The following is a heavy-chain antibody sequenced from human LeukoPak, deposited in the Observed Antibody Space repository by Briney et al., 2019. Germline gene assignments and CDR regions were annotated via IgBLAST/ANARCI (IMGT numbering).Heavy chain of an antibody. CDR2: IYTSGST. CDR3: ARDSGGWRPPHVYYYYGMDV. Sequence: SETLSLTCTVSGGSISSYYWGWIRQPAGKGLEWIGRIYTSGSTNYNPSLKSRVTMSVDTSKNQFSLKLSSVTAADTAVYYCARDSGGWRPPHVYYYYGMDVWGQGTTVTVSS. D-gene: IGHD3-10*01. V-gene: IGHV4-4*07. CDR1: GGSISSYY. J-gene: IGHJ6*02.